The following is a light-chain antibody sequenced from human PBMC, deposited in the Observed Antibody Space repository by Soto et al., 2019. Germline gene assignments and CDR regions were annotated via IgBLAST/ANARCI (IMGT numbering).Light chain of an antibody. V-gene: IGKV3-20*01. J-gene: IGKJ1*01. Sequence: IVVTQSPGTLSLSPGERATLSWWASQSVASNYLAWYQQKPGQAPRLLIFGASIRVTGIPDRFIGSGSATDFTLTISRLEPEDFEVYYCQHYVTLSTKFSQGTNAEI. CDR2: GAS. CDR1: QSVASNY. CDR3: QHYVTLSTK.